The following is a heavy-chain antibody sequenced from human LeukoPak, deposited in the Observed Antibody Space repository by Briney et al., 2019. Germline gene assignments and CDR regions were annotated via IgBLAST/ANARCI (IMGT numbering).Heavy chain of an antibody. Sequence: EASVKVSCKASGYTFTGYYMHWVRQAPGQGLEWMGWINPKSGDTNYAQKFQGRVTMNRDTSISTAYMELSSLRSDDTAVYYCATSRWVQIEDWFDPWGQGTLVTVSS. CDR1: GYTFTGYY. CDR3: ATSRWVQIEDWFDP. J-gene: IGHJ5*02. CDR2: INPKSGDT. V-gene: IGHV1-2*02. D-gene: IGHD5-24*01.